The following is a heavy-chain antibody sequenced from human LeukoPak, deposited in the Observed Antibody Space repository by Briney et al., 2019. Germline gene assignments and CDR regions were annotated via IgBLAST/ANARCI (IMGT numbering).Heavy chain of an antibody. J-gene: IGHJ4*02. CDR3: AKGLRLLDS. CDR1: GFTFSSYA. D-gene: IGHD3-16*01. Sequence: PGGSLRLSCAASGFTFSSYAMSWVRQAPGKGLEWVSTISGFDPGTYYADSVGGRFTISRDNSRNTLFLRMNSLRAEDTAVYFCAKGLRLLDSWGRGTLVTVSS. CDR2: ISGFDPGT. V-gene: IGHV3-23*01.